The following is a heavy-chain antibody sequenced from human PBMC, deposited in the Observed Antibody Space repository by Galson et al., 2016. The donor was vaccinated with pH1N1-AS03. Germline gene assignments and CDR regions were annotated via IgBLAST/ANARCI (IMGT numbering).Heavy chain of an antibody. Sequence: SLRLSCAASGFSFRDYWMSWVRQAPGKGLEWVANIKQDGSQKYYVDSVKGRFTISRDNAENSLYLQMNSLTAADTAVYYCVGITEGCTTCIWGQGVLVAVSS. CDR3: VGITEGCTTCI. CDR1: GFSFRDYW. D-gene: IGHD2-2*01. CDR2: IKQDGSQK. J-gene: IGHJ4*02. V-gene: IGHV3-7*03.